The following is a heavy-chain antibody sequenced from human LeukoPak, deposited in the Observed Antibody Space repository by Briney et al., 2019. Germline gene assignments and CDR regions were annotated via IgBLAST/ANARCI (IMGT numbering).Heavy chain of an antibody. V-gene: IGHV1-18*01. D-gene: IGHD3-22*01. CDR1: GYTFTNYG. J-gene: IGHJ4*02. Sequence: GASVKVSCKASGYTFTNYGINWVRQAPGQGLEWMGWISGYNGNTNYAQRLQGRVTMTTDTSTSTAYMELRSLRSDDTAVHYCVRESTVRYYYDRSGYYRGALDYWGQGTLVTVSS. CDR2: ISGYNGNT. CDR3: VRESTVRYYYDRSGYYRGALDY.